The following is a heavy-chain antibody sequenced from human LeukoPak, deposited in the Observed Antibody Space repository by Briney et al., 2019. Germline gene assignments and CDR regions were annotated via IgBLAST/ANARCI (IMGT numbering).Heavy chain of an antibody. Sequence: SETLSLTCTVSGGSISSHYWGWIRQPPGKGLEWIGSIYYSGSTYYNPSLKSRVTISVDTSKNQFSLKLSSVTAADTAVYYCARALPYYDSSGYYLGALDYWGQGTLVTVSS. CDR2: IYYSGST. CDR3: ARALPYYDSSGYYLGALDY. V-gene: IGHV4-39*07. J-gene: IGHJ4*02. CDR1: GGSISSHY. D-gene: IGHD3-22*01.